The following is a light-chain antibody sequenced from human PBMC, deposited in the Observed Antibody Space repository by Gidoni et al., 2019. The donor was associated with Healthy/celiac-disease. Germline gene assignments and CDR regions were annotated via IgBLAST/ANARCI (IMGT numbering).Light chain of an antibody. CDR1: QRISSW. CDR2: KAS. Sequence: DIQMTQSPSTLSASVGYRVTITCRASQRISSWLAWYQQKPGKAPKLLIYKASSLESGVPSRFSGSGSGTEFTLTISSLQPDDFATYYCQQYNSYSWTFXQXTKVEIK. J-gene: IGKJ1*01. V-gene: IGKV1-5*03. CDR3: QQYNSYSWT.